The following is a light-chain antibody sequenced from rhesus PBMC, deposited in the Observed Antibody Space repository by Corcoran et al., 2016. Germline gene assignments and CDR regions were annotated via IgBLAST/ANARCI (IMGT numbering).Light chain of an antibody. Sequence: DIQMTQSPSSLSASVGDTVTITCRASQGIISWLAWYQQKPGKAPKLLIYKASSLQSGVPSRLSGSGSGTDFTLPISSLQSEDFATYYCQQYSSRPRTFGQGTKVEIK. V-gene: IGKV1-22*01. CDR3: QQYSSRPRT. CDR1: QGIISW. J-gene: IGKJ1*01. CDR2: KAS.